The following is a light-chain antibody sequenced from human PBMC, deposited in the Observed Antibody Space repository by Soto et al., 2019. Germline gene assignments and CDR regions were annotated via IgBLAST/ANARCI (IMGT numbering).Light chain of an antibody. CDR1: RSNIGSNT. CDR3: ATWDDSLSGSVV. Sequence: QSVLTQPPSGSGTPGQRVTISCSGSRSNIGSNTVSWYQQLPGTAPKLLIYGINQRPSGVPDRFSGSTSGTSASLAISGLQSEDEANYYCATWDDSLSGSVVFGGGTQLTVL. CDR2: GIN. V-gene: IGLV1-44*01. J-gene: IGLJ2*01.